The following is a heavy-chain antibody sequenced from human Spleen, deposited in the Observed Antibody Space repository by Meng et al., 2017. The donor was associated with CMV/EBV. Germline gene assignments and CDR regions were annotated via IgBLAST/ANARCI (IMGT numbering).Heavy chain of an antibody. V-gene: IGHV3-21*01. CDR1: GFTFSTYS. CDR2: ISSSSNYI. J-gene: IGHJ4*02. D-gene: IGHD1-26*01. CDR3: ARDGVGANTLDY. Sequence: GESLKISCAVSGFTFSTYSVNWVRQAPGKGLEWVSSISSSSNYIYYADSVKGRFTISRDNAKNSLYLQMNSLRAEDTAVYYCARDGVGANTLDYWGQGTLVTV.